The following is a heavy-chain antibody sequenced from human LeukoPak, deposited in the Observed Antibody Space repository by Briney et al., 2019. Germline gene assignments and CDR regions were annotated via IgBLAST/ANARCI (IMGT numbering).Heavy chain of an antibody. CDR2: ISSSSSYI. CDR1: GFTFSNYN. D-gene: IGHD7-27*01. J-gene: IGHJ6*03. V-gene: IGHV3-21*01. Sequence: GGSLRLSYAGSGFTFSNYNMNWVRQAPGKGLEWVSSISSSSSYIYYADSVKGRFAISRDNAKNSLYLQMNSLRAEDTGVYYCARSELGYYYYYMDVWGKGTTVTVSS. CDR3: ARSELGYYYYYMDV.